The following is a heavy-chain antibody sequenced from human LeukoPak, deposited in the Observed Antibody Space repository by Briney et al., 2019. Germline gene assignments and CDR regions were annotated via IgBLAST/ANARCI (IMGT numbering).Heavy chain of an antibody. V-gene: IGHV3-30*03. Sequence: GGSLRLSCAASGFTFSSYGMHWVRQAPGKGLEWVAVISYDGSNKYYADSVKGRFTISRDNSKNTLYLQMNSLRAEDTAVYYCARSRSGYDFFDYWGQGTLVTVSS. CDR3: ARSRSGYDFFDY. J-gene: IGHJ4*02. D-gene: IGHD5-12*01. CDR2: ISYDGSNK. CDR1: GFTFSSYG.